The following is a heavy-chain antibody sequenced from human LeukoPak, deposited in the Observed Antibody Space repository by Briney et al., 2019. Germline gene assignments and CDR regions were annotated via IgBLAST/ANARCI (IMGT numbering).Heavy chain of an antibody. V-gene: IGHV3-66*01. CDR1: GFTFDDYG. Sequence: PGGSLRLSCAASGFTFDDYGMSWVRQAPGKGLEWVSVIYSGGSTYYADSVKGRFTISRDNAKNSLYLQMNSLRAEGTAVYYCARESGITMLRGAHTPWGQGILVTVSS. CDR3: ARESGITMLRGAHTP. D-gene: IGHD3-10*01. J-gene: IGHJ5*02. CDR2: IYSGGST.